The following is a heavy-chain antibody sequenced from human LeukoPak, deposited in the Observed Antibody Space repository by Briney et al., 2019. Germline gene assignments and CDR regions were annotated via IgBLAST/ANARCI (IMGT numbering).Heavy chain of an antibody. CDR1: GGSISSGGYY. J-gene: IGHJ4*02. CDR3: ARIVRYKYGYVDY. D-gene: IGHD5-18*01. Sequence: PSQTLSLTCTVSGGSISSGGYYWSWIRQHPGKGLEWIGYIYYSGSTYYNPSLKSRVTISVDTSKNQFSLKVTSVTAADTAVYYCARIVRYKYGYVDYWGQGTLVTVSS. V-gene: IGHV4-31*03. CDR2: IYYSGST.